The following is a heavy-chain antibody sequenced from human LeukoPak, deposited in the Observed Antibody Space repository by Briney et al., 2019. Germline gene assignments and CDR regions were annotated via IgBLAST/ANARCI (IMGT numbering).Heavy chain of an antibody. J-gene: IGHJ4*02. CDR3: ARGYCSGGSCSKYDY. D-gene: IGHD2-15*01. V-gene: IGHV3-7*01. CDR2: IRQDGSEK. CDR1: GFSFNYYW. Sequence: SGGSLRLSCAASGFSFNYYWMSWVRQAPGKGLEWVAKIRQDGSEKYYVGSVKGRFTISRDNAKNSLYLQMSSLRAEDTAVYYCARGYCSGGSCSKYDYWGQGTLVTVSS.